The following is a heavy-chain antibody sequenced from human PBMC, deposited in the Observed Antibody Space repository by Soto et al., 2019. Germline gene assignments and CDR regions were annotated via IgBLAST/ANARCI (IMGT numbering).Heavy chain of an antibody. CDR3: ARVSPTTDAFDI. Sequence: SVKVSCKASGGTFSSYTFSWVRQAPGQGLEWMGRIIPILGIANYAQKFQGRVTITADKSTSTAYMELSSLRSEDTAVYYCARVSPTTDAFDIWGQGTMVTVSS. J-gene: IGHJ3*02. CDR1: GGTFSSYT. CDR2: IIPILGIA. D-gene: IGHD1-7*01. V-gene: IGHV1-69*02.